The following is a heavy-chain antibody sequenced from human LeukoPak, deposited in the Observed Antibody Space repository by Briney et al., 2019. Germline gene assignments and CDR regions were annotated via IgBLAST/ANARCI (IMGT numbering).Heavy chain of an antibody. CDR2: IYTSGST. V-gene: IGHV4-4*07. D-gene: IGHD2-15*01. CDR3: ARGGSSSFDI. CDR1: GGSISGYY. J-gene: IGHJ3*02. Sequence: SETLSLTCTVSGGSISGYYWSWIRQPAGKGLEWIGRIYTSGSTNYNPSLKSRVTMSVDTSRNQFSLKLSSVTAADTAVYYCARGGSSSFDIWVQGTMVTVSS.